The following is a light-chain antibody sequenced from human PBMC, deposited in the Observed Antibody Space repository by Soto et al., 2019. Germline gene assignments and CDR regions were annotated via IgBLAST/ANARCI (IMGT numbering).Light chain of an antibody. CDR1: QSVSNNY. V-gene: IGKV3-20*01. CDR3: QQYGRSPQAAWT. J-gene: IGKJ1*01. CDR2: GAS. Sequence: EIVLTQSPGTLSLSPGERATLSCRASQSVSNNYLAWYQQKPGQAPRLLIYGASNRATGIPDRFSGSGSGTDFTLTISNLQPDDFATYFCQQYGRSPQAAWTFGQGTKVDI.